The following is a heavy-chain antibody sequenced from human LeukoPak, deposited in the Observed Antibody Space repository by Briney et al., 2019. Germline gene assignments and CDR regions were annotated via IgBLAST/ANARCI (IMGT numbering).Heavy chain of an antibody. CDR2: ISGSSSYI. CDR3: ARDKGRGWFDP. Sequence: PGGSLRLSCAASGFTFSSYSMNWVRQAPGKGLEWVSSISGSSSYIYYADSVKGRFTISRDNAKNSLYLQMNSLRAEDTAVYYCARDKGRGWFDPWGQGTLVTVSS. CDR1: GFTFSSYS. J-gene: IGHJ5*02. D-gene: IGHD3-10*01. V-gene: IGHV3-21*01.